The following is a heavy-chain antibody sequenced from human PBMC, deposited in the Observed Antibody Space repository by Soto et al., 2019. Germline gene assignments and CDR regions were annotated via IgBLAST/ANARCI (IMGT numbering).Heavy chain of an antibody. D-gene: IGHD3-3*01. CDR2: IWYDGSNK. CDR1: GFTFSSYG. J-gene: IGHJ6*02. V-gene: IGHV3-33*01. CDR3: ARDSSPTFWSDRGNYGMDV. Sequence: PGGSLRLSCAASGFTFSSYGMRWVRQAPGKGLEWVAVIWYDGSNKYYADSVKGRFTISRDNSKNTLYLQMNSLRAEDTAVYYCARDSSPTFWSDRGNYGMDVWGQGTTVTVSS.